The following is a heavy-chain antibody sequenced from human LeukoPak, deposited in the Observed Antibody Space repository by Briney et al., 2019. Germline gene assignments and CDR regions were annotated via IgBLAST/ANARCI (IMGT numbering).Heavy chain of an antibody. CDR2: IYTSGST. CDR1: GGSINSYY. Sequence: PSETLSLTCTVSGGSINSYYWSWIRQPAGKGLEWIGRIYTSGSTNYNPSLKSRVTMSVDTSKNQFSLKLSSVTAADTAVYYCARENDYYDSNGYPDYWGQGTLVTVSS. CDR3: ARENDYYDSNGYPDY. V-gene: IGHV4-4*07. J-gene: IGHJ4*02. D-gene: IGHD3-22*01.